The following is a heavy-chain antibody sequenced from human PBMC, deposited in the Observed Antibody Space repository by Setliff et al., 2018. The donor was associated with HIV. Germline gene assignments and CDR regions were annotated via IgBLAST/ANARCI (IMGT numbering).Heavy chain of an antibody. J-gene: IGHJ4*02. CDR2: INAGNGNT. CDR1: GYTLTTHA. D-gene: IGHD6-19*01. CDR3: ARGGSGWPYYFDY. Sequence: ASVKVSCKASGYTLTTHAMHWVRQAPGQSLEWMGWINAGNGNTKYSQKFQGRVTITRDTSARTAYMDQTSLRSEDTAVYYCARGGSGWPYYFDYWGQGTLVTVSS. V-gene: IGHV1-3*01.